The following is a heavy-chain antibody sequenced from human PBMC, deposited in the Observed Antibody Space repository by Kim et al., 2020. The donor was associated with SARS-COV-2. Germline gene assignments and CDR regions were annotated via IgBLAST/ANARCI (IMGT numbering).Heavy chain of an antibody. D-gene: IGHD6-19*01. V-gene: IGHV1-3*04. Sequence: ASVKVSRKASGYTFVNYVMHWVRQAPGQRPEWMGLISIGNDNTKFSQKFQGRVTITRDTSASTAYMELTSLRSEDTAIYYCARGSGWAFDYWGQGTLVTVAS. CDR1: GYTFVNYV. CDR2: ISIGNDNT. J-gene: IGHJ4*02. CDR3: ARGSGWAFDY.